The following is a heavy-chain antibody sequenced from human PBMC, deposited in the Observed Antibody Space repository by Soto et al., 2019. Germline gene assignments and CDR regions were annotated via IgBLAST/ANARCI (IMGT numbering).Heavy chain of an antibody. CDR2: IYYSGST. V-gene: IGHV4-39*01. CDR1: CGSISSSIYY. Sequence: PSATLSLTCTVSCGSISSSIYYWGWIRQPPGKGLDWIGSIYYSGSTYYNPSLKSRVTISVDTSKNQFSLKLSSVTAADTAVYYCARLGKDGYNHYFDYWGQGTLVNVSS. D-gene: IGHD5-12*01. J-gene: IGHJ4*02. CDR3: ARLGKDGYNHYFDY.